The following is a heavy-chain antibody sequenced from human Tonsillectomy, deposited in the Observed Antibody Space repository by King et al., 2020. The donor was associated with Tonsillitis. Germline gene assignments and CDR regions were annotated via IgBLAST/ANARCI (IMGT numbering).Heavy chain of an antibody. CDR3: ARDRTLSQFDY. CDR2: VSDGGTTI. D-gene: IGHD2/OR15-2a*01. CDR1: GFNVSDYY. V-gene: IGHV3-11*01. J-gene: IGHJ5*01. Sequence: VQLVESGGGLVKPGGSLRLSCAASGFNVSDYYMTWIRQAPGKGLEWVSYVSDGGTTIHYAESVKGRFTISRDNAQNSVYLQMNSLRAEDTAVYFCARDRTLSQFDYWGHGTLVTVCS.